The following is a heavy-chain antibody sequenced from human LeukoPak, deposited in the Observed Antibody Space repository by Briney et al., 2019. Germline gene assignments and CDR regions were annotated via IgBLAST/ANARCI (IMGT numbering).Heavy chain of an antibody. CDR1: GGSFSGYY. Sequence: SETLSLTCAVYGGSFSGYYWSWIRQPPGKGLEWIGEINHSGSTNYNPSLKSRVTISVDTSKNQFSLKLSSVTAADTAVYYCARGLYYDSSGYYRNYYYYGMNVWGQGTTVTVSS. CDR3: ARGLYYDSSGYYRNYYYYGMNV. J-gene: IGHJ6*02. CDR2: INHSGST. V-gene: IGHV4-34*01. D-gene: IGHD3-22*01.